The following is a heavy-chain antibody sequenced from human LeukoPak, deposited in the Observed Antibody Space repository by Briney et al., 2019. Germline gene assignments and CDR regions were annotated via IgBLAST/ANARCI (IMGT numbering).Heavy chain of an antibody. Sequence: PGGSLRLACAASGFRFSSYAMSWVRQAPGKGLEWIGRIYTSGSTNYNPSLKSRVTMSVDTSKNQFSLKLSSVTAADTAVYYCARAIRGYCSSTSCHYYYYYYYMDVWGKGTTVTVSS. J-gene: IGHJ6*03. V-gene: IGHV4-59*10. CDR3: ARAIRGYCSSTSCHYYYYYYYMDV. D-gene: IGHD2-2*01. CDR2: IYTSGST. CDR1: GFRFSSYA.